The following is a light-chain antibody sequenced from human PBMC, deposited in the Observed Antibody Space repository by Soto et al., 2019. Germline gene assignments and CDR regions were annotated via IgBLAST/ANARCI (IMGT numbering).Light chain of an antibody. Sequence: EIVLTQTPGTLSLSPGERATLSCRASQSVTSSHLAWYQQKPGQAPRLLIYGASTRESGVPDRFSGSGSATDFTLTISNLQAEDVAVYYCQQYHSDPITFDQGTRLEIK. J-gene: IGKJ5*01. V-gene: IGKV3-20*01. CDR2: GAS. CDR1: QSVTSSH. CDR3: QQYHSDPIT.